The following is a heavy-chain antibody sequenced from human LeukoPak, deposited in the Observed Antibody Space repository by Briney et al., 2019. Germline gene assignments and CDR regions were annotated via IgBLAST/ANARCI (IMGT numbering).Heavy chain of an antibody. V-gene: IGHV3-23*01. J-gene: IGHJ6*03. Sequence: GGSLRLSCAASGFTFSNYAMRWVRQAPGKGLDWVSAIGSSGGDTFYPDSVKGRFTISRDNSKNTLSLQMNSLRAEDTAVYYCARVFQSSMDVWGKGTTVTVSS. CDR3: ARVFQSSMDV. CDR2: IGSSGGDT. CDR1: GFTFSNYA.